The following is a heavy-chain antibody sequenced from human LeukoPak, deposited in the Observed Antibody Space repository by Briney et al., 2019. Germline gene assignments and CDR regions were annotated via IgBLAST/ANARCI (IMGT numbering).Heavy chain of an antibody. J-gene: IGHJ4*02. CDR1: GGSISSYY. D-gene: IGHD3-22*01. CDR3: ARTSTYYYDSSGYQPLDY. CDR2: IYTSGST. Sequence: SETLSLTCTVSGGSISSYYWSWIRQPAGKGLEWIGRIYTSGSTNYNPSLKSRVTMSVDTSKNQFSLKLSSVTAADTAVYYCARTSTYYYDSSGYQPLDYWGQGTLVTVSS. V-gene: IGHV4-4*07.